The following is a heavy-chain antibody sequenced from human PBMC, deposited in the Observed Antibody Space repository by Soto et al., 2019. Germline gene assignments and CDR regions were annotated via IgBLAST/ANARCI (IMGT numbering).Heavy chain of an antibody. V-gene: IGHV1-2*04. CDR1: GDTFNDYY. CDR3: ARESGGATATLDYYGFYMDV. CDR2: INPNSGVT. D-gene: IGHD5-12*01. Sequence: QVQLVQSGAEVKKPGASVTVSCRSSGDTFNDYYIHWVRQAPGQGLEWMGWINPNSGVTKYAQKFQGWVSMTRDTSIRTVYMQLSRLRSDDTAVYYCARESGGATATLDYYGFYMDVWGTGTTVTVS. J-gene: IGHJ6*03.